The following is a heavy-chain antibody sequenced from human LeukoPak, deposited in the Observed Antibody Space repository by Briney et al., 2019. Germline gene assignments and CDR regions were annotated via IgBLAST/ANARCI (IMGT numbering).Heavy chain of an antibody. CDR1: GGTFSSYA. V-gene: IGHV1-69*01. Sequence: ASVKVSCKASGGTFSSYAISWVRQAPGQGLEGMGGIIPIFGTANYAQKSQGRVSITADESTSTAYMELSSLRSEDTAVYYCSLLVRGWQPNWFDPWGQGTLVTVSS. J-gene: IGHJ5*02. CDR2: IIPIFGTA. D-gene: IGHD6-19*01. CDR3: SLLVRGWQPNWFDP.